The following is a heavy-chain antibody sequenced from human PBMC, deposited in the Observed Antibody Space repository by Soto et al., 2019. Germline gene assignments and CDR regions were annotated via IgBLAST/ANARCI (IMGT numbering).Heavy chain of an antibody. V-gene: IGHV1-2*04. J-gene: IGHJ6*02. D-gene: IGHD6-19*01. CDR3: ARGGAGRAVAGLYYYYGMDV. Sequence: ASVKVSCKASGYTFTGYYMHWVRQAPGQGLEWMGWINPNSGGTNYAQKFQGWVTMTRDTSISTAYMELSRLRSDDTAVYYCARGGAGRAVAGLYYYYGMDVWGQGTTVTSP. CDR2: INPNSGGT. CDR1: GYTFTGYY.